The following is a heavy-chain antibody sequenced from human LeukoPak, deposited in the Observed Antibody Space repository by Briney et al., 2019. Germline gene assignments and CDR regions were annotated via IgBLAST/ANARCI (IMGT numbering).Heavy chain of an antibody. Sequence: QPGGSLRLSCAASGFTFSSYAMSWVRQAPGKGLEWVSAISGAADTYYKASLKGRFTISRDNSKNTLYLQMNSLRAEDTATYYCAKPGDGYNFRFDYWGQGTLVTVSS. V-gene: IGHV3-23*01. CDR2: ISGAADT. CDR3: AKPGDGYNFRFDY. CDR1: GFTFSSYA. J-gene: IGHJ4*02. D-gene: IGHD5-24*01.